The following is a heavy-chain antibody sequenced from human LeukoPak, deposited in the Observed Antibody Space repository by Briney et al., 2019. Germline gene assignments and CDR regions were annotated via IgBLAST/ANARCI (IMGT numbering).Heavy chain of an antibody. CDR2: ISGSGGST. J-gene: IGHJ4*02. Sequence: PGGSLRLSCAASGFTFSSYAMSWVRQAPGKGLEWVSAISGSGGSTYCADSVKGRFTISRDNSKNTLYLQMNSLRAEDTAVYYCAAGDFWSGYPYWGQGTLVTVSS. D-gene: IGHD3-3*01. V-gene: IGHV3-23*01. CDR3: AAGDFWSGYPY. CDR1: GFTFSSYA.